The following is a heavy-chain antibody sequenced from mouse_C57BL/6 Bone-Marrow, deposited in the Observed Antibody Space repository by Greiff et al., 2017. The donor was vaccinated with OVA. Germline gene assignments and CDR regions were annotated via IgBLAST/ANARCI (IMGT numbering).Heavy chain of an antibody. Sequence: EVKLVESGGGLVKPGGSLKLSCAASGFTFSSYAMSWVRQTPEKRLEWVATISDGGSYTYYPDNVKGRFTISRDNAKNNLYLQMSHLKSEDTAMYYCARGLLRYWGQGTLVTVSA. CDR1: GFTFSSYA. CDR3: ARGLLRY. V-gene: IGHV5-4*03. CDR2: ISDGGSYT. J-gene: IGHJ3*01. D-gene: IGHD1-1*01.